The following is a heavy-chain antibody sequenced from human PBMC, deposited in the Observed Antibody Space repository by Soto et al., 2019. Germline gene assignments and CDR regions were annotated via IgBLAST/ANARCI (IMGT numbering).Heavy chain of an antibody. CDR1: GGTVTSYD. D-gene: IGHD3-22*01. CDR3: ARVRSDSSGYFGSYYYYYGMDV. J-gene: IGHJ6*02. Sequence: GASVKISCKASGGTVTSYDINWVRQATGQGLEWMGWMNPNSGNTGYAQKFQGRVTMTRNTSISTAYMELSSLRSEDTAVYYCARVRSDSSGYFGSYYYYYGMDVWGQGTTVTVSS. V-gene: IGHV1-8*01. CDR2: MNPNSGNT.